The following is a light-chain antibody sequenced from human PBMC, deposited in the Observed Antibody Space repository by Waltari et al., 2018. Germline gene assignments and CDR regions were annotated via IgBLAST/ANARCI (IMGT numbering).Light chain of an antibody. J-gene: IGLJ3*02. CDR2: SIN. CDR1: SSNIGRNT. V-gene: IGLV1-44*01. CDR3: TTWDDSLNGRV. Sequence: QSVLNQPPSASGTPGQRVTIPCSGSSSNIGRNTVNWYQQLPGTAPKLLIYSINQRPSGVPDRFSGSKSDTSASLAISGLQSEDEADYYCTTWDDSLNGRVFGGGTKLTVL.